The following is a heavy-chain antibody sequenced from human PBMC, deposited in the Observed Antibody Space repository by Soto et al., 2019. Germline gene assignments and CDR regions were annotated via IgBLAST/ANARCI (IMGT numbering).Heavy chain of an antibody. CDR1: GGSFSGYY. CDR2: INHSGST. D-gene: IGHD6-19*01. V-gene: IGHV4-34*01. Sequence: QVQLQQWGAGLLKPSETLSLTCAVYGGSFSGYYWSWIRQPPGKGLEWIGEINHSGSTNYNPSLKSRVTISVDTSKNQFSLKLSSVTAAETAVYYSARGEAVAGLGIDHWGQGTLVTVSS. CDR3: ARGEAVAGLGIDH. J-gene: IGHJ4*02.